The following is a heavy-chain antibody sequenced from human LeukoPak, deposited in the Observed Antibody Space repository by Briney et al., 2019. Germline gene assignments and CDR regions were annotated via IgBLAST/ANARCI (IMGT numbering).Heavy chain of an antibody. CDR3: VKGTRILSPFTGEYFDY. J-gene: IGHJ4*02. CDR2: ISGSGGST. V-gene: IGHV3-23*01. Sequence: GGSLRLSCAASGFTFSSYAMSWVRQAPGKGLEWVSAISGSGGSTYYADSVKGRFTISRDNSKNTLYLQMSSLRAEDTAVYYCVKGTRILSPFTGEYFDYWGQGTLVTVSS. D-gene: IGHD3-10*01. CDR1: GFTFSSYA.